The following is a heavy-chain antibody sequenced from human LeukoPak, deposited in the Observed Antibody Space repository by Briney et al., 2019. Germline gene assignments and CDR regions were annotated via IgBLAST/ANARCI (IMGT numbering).Heavy chain of an antibody. CDR1: GGSISSYY. CDR3: ARGGRYSGYDLPYYFDY. V-gene: IGHV4-59*01. J-gene: IGHJ4*02. Sequence: PSETLSLTCTVSGGSISSYYWSWIRQPPGKGLEWIGYIYYSGSTNYNPSLKSRVTISVDTSKNQFSLKLNSVTAADTAVYYCARGGRYSGYDLPYYFDYWGQGTLVTVSS. D-gene: IGHD5-12*01. CDR2: IYYSGST.